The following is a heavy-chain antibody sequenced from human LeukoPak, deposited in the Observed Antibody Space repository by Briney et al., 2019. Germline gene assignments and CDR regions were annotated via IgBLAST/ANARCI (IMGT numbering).Heavy chain of an antibody. V-gene: IGHV4-59*01. Sequence: SVTLSLTCTVSGGSISSYYWSWIRQPPGKGLEWIGYIYYSGSTNYNPSLKSRVTISVDTSKNQFSLKLSSVTAADTAVYYCAREWSIRGVNSYGMDVWGKGTTVTVSS. CDR3: AREWSIRGVNSYGMDV. D-gene: IGHD3-10*01. CDR2: IYYSGST. J-gene: IGHJ6*04. CDR1: GGSISSYY.